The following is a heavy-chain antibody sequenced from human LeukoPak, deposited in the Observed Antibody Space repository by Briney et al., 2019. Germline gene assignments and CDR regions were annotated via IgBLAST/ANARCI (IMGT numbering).Heavy chain of an antibody. CDR2: IYYSGST. CDR1: GGSFSGYY. J-gene: IGHJ6*03. Sequence: SETLSLTCAVYGGSFSGYYWSWIRQPPGKGLEWIGYIYYSGSTNYNPSLKSRVTISVDTSKNQFSLKLSSVTAADTAVYYCARARGYSGYDYHYYYMDAWGKGTTVTISS. V-gene: IGHV4-59*01. D-gene: IGHD5-12*01. CDR3: ARARGYSGYDYHYYYMDA.